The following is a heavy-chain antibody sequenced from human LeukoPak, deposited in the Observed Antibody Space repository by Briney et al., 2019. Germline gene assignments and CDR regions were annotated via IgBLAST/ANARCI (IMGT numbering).Heavy chain of an antibody. D-gene: IGHD6-19*01. CDR3: AKDRRSQWLVQDN. CDR2: FCGSGGST. CDR1: VFTFSSYA. V-gene: IGHV3-23*01. J-gene: IGHJ4*02. Sequence: GGSLRLSCAASVFTFSSYAMSWVRQAPGEGLECVSAFCGSGGSTYYADSVKGRFTISRDNSKNTLYLQMNTLRAEDTAVYYCAKDRRSQWLVQDNWGQGTLVTVSS.